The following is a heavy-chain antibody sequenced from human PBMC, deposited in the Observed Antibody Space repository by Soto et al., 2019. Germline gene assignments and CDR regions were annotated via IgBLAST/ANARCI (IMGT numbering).Heavy chain of an antibody. V-gene: IGHV2-70*11. CDR2: IDWDDDK. CDR1: GFSLSTSGMC. D-gene: IGHD3-22*01. Sequence: GSGPTLVNPTQTLTLTCTFSGFSLSTSGMCVSWIRQPPGKALEWLARIDWDDDKYYSTSLKTRLTISKDTSKNQVVLTMTNMDPVDTATYYCARSTYYYDSSGYGFYYFDPWGQGTLVTVSS. J-gene: IGHJ5*02. CDR3: ARSTYYYDSSGYGFYYFDP.